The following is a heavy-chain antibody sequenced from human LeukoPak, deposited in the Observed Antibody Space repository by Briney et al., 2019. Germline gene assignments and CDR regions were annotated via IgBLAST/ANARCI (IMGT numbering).Heavy chain of an antibody. CDR2: MSGSGGST. CDR1: GFTFNRYG. J-gene: IGHJ2*01. Sequence: GGTLRLSCAASGFTFNRYGMSWVRQAPGRGLEWVSAMSGSGGSTYYADSVKGRFTISRDNSKNTLYLQMNSLRAEDTAVYYCAKDGYYDSSAYYYVRYFDLWGRGTLVTVSS. V-gene: IGHV3-23*01. D-gene: IGHD3-22*01. CDR3: AKDGYYDSSAYYYVRYFDL.